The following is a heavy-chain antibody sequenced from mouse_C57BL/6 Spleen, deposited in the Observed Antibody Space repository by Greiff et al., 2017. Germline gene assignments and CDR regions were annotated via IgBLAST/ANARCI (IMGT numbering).Heavy chain of an antibody. J-gene: IGHJ1*03. D-gene: IGHD1-1*01. CDR1: GYSITSDY. V-gene: IGHV3-8*01. CDR2: ISYSGST. CDR3: ARRYGSSFWYFDV. Sequence: EVNVVESGPGLAKPSQTLSLTCSVTGYSITSDYWNWIRKFPGNKLEYMGYISYSGSTYYNPSLKSRISITRDTSKNQYYLQLNSVTTEDTATYYCARRYGSSFWYFDVWGTGTTVTVSS.